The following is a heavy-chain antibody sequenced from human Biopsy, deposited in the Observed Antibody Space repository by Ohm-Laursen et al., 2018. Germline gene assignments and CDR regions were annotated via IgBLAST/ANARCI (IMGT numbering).Heavy chain of an antibody. CDR2: ISPYNDKT. J-gene: IGHJ4*02. CDR1: GYTFTSYN. V-gene: IGHV1-18*01. D-gene: IGHD4-17*01. Sequence: ASVKVSCKASGYTFTSYNISWVRQAPGQGLEWMGWISPYNDKTSYPPKLQDRVTMTADTSTSTAYLEHRSLRSDDTAVYYCARDYYPYVDYLKDVPLCDSWGQGTLVTVSS. CDR3: ARDYYPYVDYLKDVPLCDS.